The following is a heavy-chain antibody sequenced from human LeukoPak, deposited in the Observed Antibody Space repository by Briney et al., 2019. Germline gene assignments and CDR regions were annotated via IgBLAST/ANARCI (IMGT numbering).Heavy chain of an antibody. J-gene: IGHJ4*02. CDR1: GFTFSSRG. CDR3: ARDLLGYSYDAYYFDF. V-gene: IGHV3-33*01. Sequence: PGGSLRLSCAASGFTFSSRGMHWVRQAPGKGLEWVAVIWYDGSKKYHADSVKGRFTISRDNSKNTLYLQMNSLRAEDTAVYYCARDLLGYSYDAYYFDFWGQGTLVTVSS. D-gene: IGHD5-18*01. CDR2: IWYDGSKK.